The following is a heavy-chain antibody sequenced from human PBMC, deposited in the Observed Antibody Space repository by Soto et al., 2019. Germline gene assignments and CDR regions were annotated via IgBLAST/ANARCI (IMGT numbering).Heavy chain of an antibody. CDR3: TTYHGCYKFHP. Sequence: QVQLVQSGAEVKKPGASVKVSCKVSGYTLNEVAMHWVRQAPGKGLEWLGGFDPDEAETIYAQHFQGRVTKTEDNTTGTVFMELSRLGSEETALNFLTTYHGCYKFHPRGQGTLVTVSS. V-gene: IGHV1-24*01. CDR1: GYTLNEVA. J-gene: IGHJ5*02. D-gene: IGHD2-15*01. CDR2: FDPDEAET.